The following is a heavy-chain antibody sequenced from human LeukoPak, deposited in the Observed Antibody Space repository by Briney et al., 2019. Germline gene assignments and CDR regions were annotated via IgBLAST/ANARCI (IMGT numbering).Heavy chain of an antibody. Sequence: GGSLRLSCAASGFTVSSYYMTWVRQAPGKGLEWVSVMYSGGSTYDADSVKGRVAISRDNSQNTVFLQMKSVRVEDTAVYYCARSYSNPLFGMDGGGEGLAVTVSS. CDR3: ARSYSNPLFGMDG. J-gene: IGHJ6*04. V-gene: IGHV3-66*01. CDR2: MYSGGST. D-gene: IGHD4-11*01. CDR1: GFTVSSYY.